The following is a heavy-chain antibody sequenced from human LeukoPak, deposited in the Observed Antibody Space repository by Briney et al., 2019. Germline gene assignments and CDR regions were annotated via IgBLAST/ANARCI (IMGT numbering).Heavy chain of an antibody. CDR3: ARHSITIPFDS. J-gene: IGHJ5*01. V-gene: IGHV4-39*01. CDR1: GGSISSSSYY. Sequence: PSETLSLTCTVSGGSISSSSYYWGWVRQPPGKGLEWIASIYYSGSTYCNPSLKSRVTISVDTSKNQFSLKLNSVTAADTAVYYCARHSITIPFDSWGQGTLVTVSS. CDR2: IYYSGST. D-gene: IGHD3-3*01.